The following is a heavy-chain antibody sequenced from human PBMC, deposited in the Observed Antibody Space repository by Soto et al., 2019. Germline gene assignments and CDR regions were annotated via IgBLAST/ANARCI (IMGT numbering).Heavy chain of an antibody. J-gene: IGHJ6*03. CDR1: GFTFSSYG. D-gene: IGHD5-12*01. Sequence: GGSLRLSCAASGFTFSSYGMHWVRQAPGKGLEWVAVIWYDGSNKYYADSVKGRFTISRDNSKNTLYLQMNSLRAVDTAVYYCARDRLDNGYDGGYCYYYMDVWGKGTTVTVSS. CDR3: ARDRLDNGYDGGYCYYYMDV. V-gene: IGHV3-33*01. CDR2: IWYDGSNK.